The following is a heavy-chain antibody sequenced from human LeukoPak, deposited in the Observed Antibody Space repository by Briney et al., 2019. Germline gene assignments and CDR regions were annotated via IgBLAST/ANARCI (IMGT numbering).Heavy chain of an antibody. CDR2: IYYSGST. J-gene: IGHJ6*03. CDR3: ARHSRQPSPTYYYYYYMDV. Sequence: TSETLSLTCTVAGDSISTYYWTWIRQPPGRGLEWIGNIYYSGSTNCNPSLKGRVTISVETSKNQFSLKLSSVTAADTAVYYCARHSRQPSPTYYYYYYMDVWGKGTTVTVSS. CDR1: GDSISTYY. D-gene: IGHD1-1*01. V-gene: IGHV4-59*08.